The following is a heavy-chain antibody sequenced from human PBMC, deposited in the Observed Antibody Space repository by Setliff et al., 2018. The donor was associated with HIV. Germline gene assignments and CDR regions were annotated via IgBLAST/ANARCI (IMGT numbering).Heavy chain of an antibody. J-gene: IGHJ4*02. D-gene: IGHD5-18*01. Sequence: SETLSLTCTVSGGSISSSSYYWGWIRQPPGKGLEWIGSIYYSGSTYYNPSLKSRVTISVDTSKNHFSLKLSSVTAADTAVYYCARVAWRLRYFDYWGQGTLVTVSS. CDR2: IYYSGST. V-gene: IGHV4-39*02. CDR3: ARVAWRLRYFDY. CDR1: GGSISSSSYY.